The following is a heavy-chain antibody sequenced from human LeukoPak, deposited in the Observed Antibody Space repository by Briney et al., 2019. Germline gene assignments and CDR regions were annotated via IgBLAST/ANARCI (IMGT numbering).Heavy chain of an antibody. CDR1: SGSINSNW. Sequence: SETLSLTCAVSSGSINSNWWSWVRQPPGKRLEWIGEIYHSGSTNYNPTLKSRVTISVDKSKNQFSLRLTSVTAADTAVYYCARGEEYNSVTVHFDYWGQGILVTVSS. CDR2: IYHSGST. V-gene: IGHV4-4*02. J-gene: IGHJ4*02. CDR3: ARGEEYNSVTVHFDY. D-gene: IGHD4-17*01.